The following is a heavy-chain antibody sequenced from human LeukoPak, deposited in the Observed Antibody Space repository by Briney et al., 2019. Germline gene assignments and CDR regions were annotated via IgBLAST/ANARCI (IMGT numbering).Heavy chain of an antibody. CDR2: IYYGST. Sequence: SETLSLTCAVSGGSISSGGYSWSWIRQPPGKGLEWIGYIYYGSTYYNPSLKSRVTISVDTSKNQFSLKLSSVTAADTAVYFCASRGGSSAYYYIAYWGQGTLVTVSS. CDR1: GGSISSGGYS. D-gene: IGHD3-22*01. V-gene: IGHV4-30-4*01. J-gene: IGHJ4*02. CDR3: ASRGGSSAYYYIAY.